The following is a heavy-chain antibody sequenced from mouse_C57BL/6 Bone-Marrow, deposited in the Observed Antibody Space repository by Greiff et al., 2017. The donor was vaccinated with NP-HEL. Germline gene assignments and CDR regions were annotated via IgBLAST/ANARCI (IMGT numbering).Heavy chain of an antibody. V-gene: IGHV7-1*01. CDR2: SRNKAIDYTT. CDR1: GFTFSDFY. D-gene: IGHD1-1*01. J-gene: IGHJ2*01. CDR3: ARDGSSAY. Sequence: EVQVVESGGGLVQSGRSLRLSCATSGFTFSDFYMEWVRQAPGKGLEWIAASRNKAIDYTTEYSASVKGRFIVSRDTSQSILYLQMNALRAEDTAIYYCARDGSSAYWGQGTTLTVSS.